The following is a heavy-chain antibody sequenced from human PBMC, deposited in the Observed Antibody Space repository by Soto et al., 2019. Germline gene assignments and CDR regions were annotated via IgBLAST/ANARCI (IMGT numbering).Heavy chain of an antibody. CDR2: IYPGDSDT. CDR3: ARREYPPRSGYYIDFDY. J-gene: IGHJ4*02. Sequence: PGESLKISCQGSGYSFTSYWIGWVRQMPGKGLEWMGIIYPGDSDTRYSPSFQGQVTISADKSISTAYLQWSSLKASDTAMYYCARREYPPRSGYYIDFDYWGQGTLVTVSS. V-gene: IGHV5-51*01. CDR1: GYSFTSYW. D-gene: IGHD3-22*01.